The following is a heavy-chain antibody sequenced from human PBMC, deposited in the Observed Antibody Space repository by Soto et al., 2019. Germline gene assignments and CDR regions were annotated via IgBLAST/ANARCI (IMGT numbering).Heavy chain of an antibody. CDR3: AKDGLGTVAGPSYFDY. V-gene: IGHV3-30*18. CDR2: ISYDGSNK. CDR1: GFTFSSYG. Sequence: GGSLRLSCAASGFTFSSYGMHWVRQAPGKGLEWVAVISYDGSNKYYADSVKGRFTISRDNSKNTLYLQMNSLRAEDTAVYYCAKDGLGTVAGPSYFDYWGQGTLVTVSS. D-gene: IGHD6-19*01. J-gene: IGHJ4*02.